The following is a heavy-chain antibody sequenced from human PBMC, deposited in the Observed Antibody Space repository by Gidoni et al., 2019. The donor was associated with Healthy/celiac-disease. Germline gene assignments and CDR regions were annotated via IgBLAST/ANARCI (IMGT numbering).Heavy chain of an antibody. D-gene: IGHD6-19*01. CDR1: GFTFSSYG. CDR3: AKVAGSGQPN. Sequence: QVQLVESGGGVVQPGRSLRLSCAASGFTFSSYGMHWVRQAPGKGLEWVAVISYDGSNKYYADSVKGRFTISRDNSKNTLYLQMNSLRAEDTAVYYCAKVAGSGQPNWGQGTLVTVSS. CDR2: ISYDGSNK. J-gene: IGHJ4*02. V-gene: IGHV3-30*18.